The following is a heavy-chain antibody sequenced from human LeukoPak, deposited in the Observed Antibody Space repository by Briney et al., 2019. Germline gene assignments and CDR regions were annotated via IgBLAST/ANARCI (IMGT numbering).Heavy chain of an antibody. Sequence: GGSLRLSCAASGFDLTTYAMTWVRQAPAKGLEWVSSIRIGGGGTYYADSVKGRFTISRDNSENTLHLQMNNLRVEDTARYFCARCMVLSQGWCNWFDPWGQGTRVTVSS. CDR3: ARCMVLSQGWCNWFDP. V-gene: IGHV3-23*01. CDR2: IRIGGGGT. D-gene: IGHD6-13*01. CDR1: GFDLTTYA. J-gene: IGHJ5*02.